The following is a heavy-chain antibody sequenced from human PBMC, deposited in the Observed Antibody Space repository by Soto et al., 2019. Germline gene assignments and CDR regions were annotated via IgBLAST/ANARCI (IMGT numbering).Heavy chain of an antibody. D-gene: IGHD6-19*01. CDR2: ISDNGDTT. J-gene: IGHJ4*02. CDR3: AKYPARPAGERSSGIYYFDY. CDR1: GFTFSSSA. V-gene: IGHV3-23*01. Sequence: PGGSLRLSCAASGFTFSSSAMSWVRQAPGKGLEWVSTISDNGDTTYYADSVKGRFTISRDNSKNTLFLQMNSLRAEDTAVYYCAKYPARPAGERSSGIYYFDYWGQGTLVTVSS.